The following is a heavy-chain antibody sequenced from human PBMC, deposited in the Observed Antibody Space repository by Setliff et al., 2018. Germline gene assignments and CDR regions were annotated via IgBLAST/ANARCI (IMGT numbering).Heavy chain of an antibody. CDR1: GFTFTDYG. CDR3: ARINFYVSSGYYYAPEL. D-gene: IGHD3-22*01. Sequence: GASVKVSCKSSGFTFTDYGITWVRQVPGQGLEWMGWINNYNFNTQYAQKFQGRVTVTTDTSTTTAYMDLRSLIADDTAVYYCARINFYVSSGYYYAPELWGQGTTVTVSS. J-gene: IGHJ4*02. CDR2: INNYNFNT. V-gene: IGHV1-18*01.